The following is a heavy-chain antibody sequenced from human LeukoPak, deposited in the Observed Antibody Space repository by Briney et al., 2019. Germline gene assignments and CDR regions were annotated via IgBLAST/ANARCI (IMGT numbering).Heavy chain of an antibody. CDR3: ARQILPGRKWCFDL. CDR2: IYYSGST. V-gene: IGHV4-30-4*08. CDR1: GGSISSGDYY. Sequence: SETLSLTCTVSGGSISSGDYYWSWIRQPPGKGLEWIGYIYYSGSTYYNPSLKSRVTISVDTSKNQFSLKLSSVTAADTAVYYCARQILPGRKWCFDLWGRGTLVTVSS. J-gene: IGHJ2*01.